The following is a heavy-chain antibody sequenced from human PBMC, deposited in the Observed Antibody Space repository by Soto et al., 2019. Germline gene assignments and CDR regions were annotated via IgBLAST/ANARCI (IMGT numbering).Heavy chain of an antibody. CDR3: AKDREAH. Sequence: PGGSLRLSCAVSGFTFSSHAMSWVRQAPGKGLECVSSITGSGGSTYYADSVKGRFTISRDNSKNTLYLQMNSLRAEDTAVYYCAKDREAHWGQGTLVTVSS. CDR2: ITGSGGST. CDR1: GFTFSSHA. J-gene: IGHJ4*02. V-gene: IGHV3-23*01.